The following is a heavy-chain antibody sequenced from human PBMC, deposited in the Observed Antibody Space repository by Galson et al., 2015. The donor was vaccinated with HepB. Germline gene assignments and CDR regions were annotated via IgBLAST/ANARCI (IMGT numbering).Heavy chain of an antibody. V-gene: IGHV3-23*01. CDR3: ARDDDGSGYQRTFDL. Sequence: SLRLSCAASGFTFSSYAMGWVRQAPGEGLEWVSAISGSGGSTYYADSVKGRFTISRDNSKNTLFLQMNSLRAEDTAMYYCARDDDGSGYQRTFDLWGQGTMVTVSS. J-gene: IGHJ3*01. CDR1: GFTFSSYA. CDR2: ISGSGGST. D-gene: IGHD3-22*01.